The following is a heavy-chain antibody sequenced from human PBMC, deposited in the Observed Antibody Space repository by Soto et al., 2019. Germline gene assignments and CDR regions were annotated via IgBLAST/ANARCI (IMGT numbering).Heavy chain of an antibody. Sequence: GGSLILSCAVSGFTFSSYGMHWVRQAPGKGLEWVAVISYDGSIKHFVDAVKGRFTISRDNSKDTLYLQMNSLRAEDTAVYYCAKDSTPMVYATYYFDYWGQGTLVTVSS. CDR2: ISYDGSIK. CDR1: GFTFSSYG. V-gene: IGHV3-30*18. J-gene: IGHJ4*02. D-gene: IGHD2-8*01. CDR3: AKDSTPMVYATYYFDY.